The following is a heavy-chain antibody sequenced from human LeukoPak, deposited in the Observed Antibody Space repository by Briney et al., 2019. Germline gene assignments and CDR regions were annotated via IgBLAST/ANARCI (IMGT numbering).Heavy chain of an antibody. J-gene: IGHJ4*02. D-gene: IGHD6-19*01. CDR2: IHHTGIT. V-gene: IGHV4-38-2*02. CDR1: NYSITNNYY. Sequence: SETLSLTCTVSNYSITNNYYWGWIRQPPAKGLEWIGSIHHTGITYYTPSLESRVTISLDTSKNQFSLRLYSVTAADTAVYYCVRESRGWYEDSWGQGTLVTVSS. CDR3: VRESRGWYEDS.